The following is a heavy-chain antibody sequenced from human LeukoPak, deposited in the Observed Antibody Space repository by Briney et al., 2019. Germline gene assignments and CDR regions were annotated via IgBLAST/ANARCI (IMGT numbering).Heavy chain of an antibody. V-gene: IGHV3-21*04. CDR3: ARDRGAYCGGDCYLGFDY. CDR2: IAGSSGYI. D-gene: IGHD2-21*02. CDR1: GFTFSSYT. J-gene: IGHJ4*01. Sequence: GGSLRLSCAASGFTFSSYTMNWVRQAPGKGLEWVSSIAGSSGYISYADSVKGRFTISRDNAKKSLYLQMTSLTAEDTAVYYGARDRGAYCGGDCYLGFDYWGRGTLVTVSS.